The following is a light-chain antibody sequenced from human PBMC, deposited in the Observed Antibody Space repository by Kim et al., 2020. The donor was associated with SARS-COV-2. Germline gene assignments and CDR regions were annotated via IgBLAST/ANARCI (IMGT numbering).Light chain of an antibody. Sequence: PGERVTLSCRASQSVSSSYLTWYQQKPGQPPSLLIYGASSRATGIPARFSGSGSGTDFTLTISSLQPEDFAVYYCQQVYNLLTFGGGTKVDI. CDR3: QQVYNLLT. CDR2: GAS. J-gene: IGKJ4*01. V-gene: IGKV3D-7*01. CDR1: QSVSSSY.